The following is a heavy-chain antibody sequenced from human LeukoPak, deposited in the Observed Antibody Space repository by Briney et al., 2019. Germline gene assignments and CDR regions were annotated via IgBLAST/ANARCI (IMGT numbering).Heavy chain of an antibody. CDR3: ARGPHYNFWIH. D-gene: IGHD3-3*01. Sequence: ASETLSLTCTVSGYSISSGYYWGWIRQPPGKGLEWIGSIYHSGSTYYNPSLKSRVSISADTSKYQFFLKLNSVTAADTAVYYCARGPHYNFWIHWGQGTLVAVSS. J-gene: IGHJ4*02. CDR2: IYHSGST. CDR1: GYSISSGYY. V-gene: IGHV4-38-2*02.